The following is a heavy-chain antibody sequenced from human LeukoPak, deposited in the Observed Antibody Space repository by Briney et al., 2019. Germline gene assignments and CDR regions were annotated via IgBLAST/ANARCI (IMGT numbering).Heavy chain of an antibody. Sequence: ASVKVSCKASGYTFTGYYMHWVRPAPGQGLEWMGCINPNSCGTNYAQKFQGRVTMTRDTSSSTAYMELSRLRSDDTAVYYCARSHGGITIRNWFDPWGQGTLVTVSS. D-gene: IGHD3-3*01. V-gene: IGHV1-2*02. CDR2: INPNSCGT. CDR3: ARSHGGITIRNWFDP. J-gene: IGHJ5*02. CDR1: GYTFTGYY.